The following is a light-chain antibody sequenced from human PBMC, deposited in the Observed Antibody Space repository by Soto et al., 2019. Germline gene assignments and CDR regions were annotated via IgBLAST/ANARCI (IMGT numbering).Light chain of an antibody. CDR1: QGISSY. CDR2: AAS. V-gene: IGKV1-8*01. J-gene: IGKJ5*01. CDR3: QQYYSYPLIT. Sequence: AIRMTQSPSSFSASTGDRVTITCRASQGISSYLAWYQQKPGKAPKLLIYAASTLQSGVPSRFSGSGSWADVTLTISSLQSEDFSTYYCQQYYSYPLITFGQGTRLEIK.